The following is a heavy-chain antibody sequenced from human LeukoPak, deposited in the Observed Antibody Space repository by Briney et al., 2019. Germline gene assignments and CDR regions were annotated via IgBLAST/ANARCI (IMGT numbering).Heavy chain of an antibody. J-gene: IGHJ4*02. D-gene: IGHD5-24*01. V-gene: IGHV3-23*01. CDR2: ISGSGGST. CDR1: GSTFSSYA. Sequence: GGSLRLSCAASGSTFSSYAMSWVRQAPGKGLEWVSAISGSGGSTYYADSVKGRFTISRDNAKNTLYLQMNSLRAEDTAVYYCVRDGDDFNFDYWGQGSLVTVSS. CDR3: VRDGDDFNFDY.